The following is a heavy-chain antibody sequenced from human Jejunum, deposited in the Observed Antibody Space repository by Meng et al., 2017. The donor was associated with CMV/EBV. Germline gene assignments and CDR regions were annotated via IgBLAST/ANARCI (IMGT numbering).Heavy chain of an antibody. D-gene: IGHD2-21*02. Sequence: QLQLQESGPGLVKPSETLSLPCTVSGGSINNYYWSWIRQSAGKGLEWIGRFYSSDTYNYHPSLNSRVTMSLDTSKNQFSLNLSSVTAADTAVYYCARDPSYCGSDCYSDWGQGLLVTVSS. CDR2: FYSSDTY. CDR3: ARDPSYCGSDCYSD. V-gene: IGHV4-4*07. J-gene: IGHJ4*02. CDR1: GGSINNYY.